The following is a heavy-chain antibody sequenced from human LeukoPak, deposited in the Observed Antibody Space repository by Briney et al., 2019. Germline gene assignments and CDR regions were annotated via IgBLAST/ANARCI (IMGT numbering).Heavy chain of an antibody. CDR3: AKVTVCYGCYFDY. CDR2: INGAGDNT. J-gene: IGHJ4*02. CDR1: GYTFSSHG. V-gene: IGHV3-23*01. D-gene: IGHD3-16*01. Sequence: PGGSLGLSCAASGYTFSSHGMTWVRQAPGKGLEWVPTINGAGDNTNYAETVKGRFTISRDNSKNTVYLQMNSLRAEDTAIYYCAKVTVCYGCYFDYWGQGTLVTVSS.